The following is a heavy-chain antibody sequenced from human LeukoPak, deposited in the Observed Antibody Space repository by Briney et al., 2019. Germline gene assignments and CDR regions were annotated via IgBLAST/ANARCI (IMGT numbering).Heavy chain of an antibody. CDR2: INPSGGST. D-gene: IGHD1-26*01. V-gene: IGHV1-46*01. CDR3: ARVGPLAWELLWDYYYYYMDV. J-gene: IGHJ6*03. CDR1: GYTFTSYY. Sequence: GASVKVSCKASGYTFTSYYMHWVRQAPGQGLEWMGIINPSGGSTNYAQKFQGRVTMSRDMSTSTVYMEVSSLRSDDTAVYYCARVGPLAWELLWDYYYYYMDVWGKGTTVTVSS.